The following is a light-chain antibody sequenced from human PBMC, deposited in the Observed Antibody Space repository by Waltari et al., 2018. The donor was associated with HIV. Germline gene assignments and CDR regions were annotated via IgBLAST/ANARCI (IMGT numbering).Light chain of an antibody. V-gene: IGLV1-44*01. CDR1: SSNIGWYP. Sequence: QSVPTQPPSASGTPGQRVTISCSGSSSNIGWYPVNWYQHLPGTAPRLLIHNNNERPSGVPDRFSGSKSGTSASLAISGLQSEDEADYYCSSWDDSLNGPVFGGGTKLTVL. CDR2: NNN. CDR3: SSWDDSLNGPV. J-gene: IGLJ2*01.